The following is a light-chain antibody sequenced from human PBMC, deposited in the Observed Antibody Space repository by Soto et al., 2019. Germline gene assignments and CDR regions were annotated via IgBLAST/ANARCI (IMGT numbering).Light chain of an antibody. J-gene: IGKJ1*01. CDR2: AAS. CDR3: QKYNSAPRT. Sequence: DIQMTQSPSSLSVSVGERVTITCRASQGISNYLAWYQQKPGKVPKLLIYAASTLQSGVPSRFSGSGSGTDFTLTISSLQPEDVAAYYCQKYNSAPRTFGQGTKVEIK. V-gene: IGKV1-27*01. CDR1: QGISNY.